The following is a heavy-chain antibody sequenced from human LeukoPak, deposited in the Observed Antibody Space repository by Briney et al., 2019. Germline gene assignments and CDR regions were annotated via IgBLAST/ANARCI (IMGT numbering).Heavy chain of an antibody. CDR3: VGDLGDMAAGVFYDY. CDR2: ISAYSTYTGNT. V-gene: IGHV1-18*01. D-gene: IGHD6-19*01. CDR1: GYSFTTFG. Sequence: ASVKVSFKSSGYSFTTFGISWLRQAPGQGPEWMGWISAYSTYTGNTNYAQQFQGRVLMTTDTSTSIAYMELRSLRSDDTAVYYCVGDLGDMAAGVFYDYWGQGTLVTVSS. J-gene: IGHJ4*02.